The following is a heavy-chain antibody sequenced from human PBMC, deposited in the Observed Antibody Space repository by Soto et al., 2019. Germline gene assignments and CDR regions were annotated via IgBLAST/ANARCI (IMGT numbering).Heavy chain of an antibody. Sequence: QVQLQESGPGLVKPSQTLSLTCTVSGGSISSGGYYWSWIRQHPGKGLEWIGYIYYSGSTYYNPSLKSRVTISVDTSKNQFSLKLSSVTAADTAVYYCARAADDRIWDAFDIWGQGTMVTVSS. CDR3: ARAADDRIWDAFDI. J-gene: IGHJ3*02. V-gene: IGHV4-31*03. CDR2: IYYSGST. CDR1: GGSISSGGYY. D-gene: IGHD3-10*01.